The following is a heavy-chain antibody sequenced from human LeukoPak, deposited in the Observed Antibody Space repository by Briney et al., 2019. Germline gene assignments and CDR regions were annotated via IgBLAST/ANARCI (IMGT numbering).Heavy chain of an antibody. CDR2: INPNSGGT. CDR3: ARDLGTTRSRSGSMNY. J-gene: IGHJ4*02. Sequence: ASVKVSCKASGYTFTSYDINWVRQATGQGLEWMGWINPNSGGTNYAQKFQGRVTMTRDTSISTAYMELSRLRSDDTAVYYCARDLGTTRSRSGSMNYWGQGTLVTVSS. CDR1: GYTFTSYD. V-gene: IGHV1-2*02. D-gene: IGHD3-10*01.